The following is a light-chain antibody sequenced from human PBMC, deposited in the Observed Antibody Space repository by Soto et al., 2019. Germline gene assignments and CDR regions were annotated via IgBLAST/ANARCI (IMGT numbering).Light chain of an antibody. Sequence: DIQMTQSPSTLSASIGDRVTITCRASQTISTYLNWYQQKLGKAPTLLIYAASSLQSGVPSRFSGGWSGADFTLTISSQQPEDFATYFCQQCYSPPRTFGQGTKVEIK. J-gene: IGKJ1*01. CDR3: QQCYSPPRT. V-gene: IGKV1-39*01. CDR1: QTISTY. CDR2: AAS.